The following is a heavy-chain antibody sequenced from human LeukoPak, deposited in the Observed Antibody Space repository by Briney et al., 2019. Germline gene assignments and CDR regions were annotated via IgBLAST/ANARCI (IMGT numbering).Heavy chain of an antibody. D-gene: IGHD2-2*01. Sequence: GGTLRLSCAASGFTFSSYGMSWVRQAPGMGLEWVAFIRYDGGNTYYADSVKGRFTISRDNSKNTMYLRMNSLNAEDTAVYYCAKDEVVPGYYYTDVWGRGTTVTISS. CDR1: GFTFSSYG. CDR2: IRYDGGNT. J-gene: IGHJ6*03. CDR3: AKDEVVPGYYYTDV. V-gene: IGHV3-30*02.